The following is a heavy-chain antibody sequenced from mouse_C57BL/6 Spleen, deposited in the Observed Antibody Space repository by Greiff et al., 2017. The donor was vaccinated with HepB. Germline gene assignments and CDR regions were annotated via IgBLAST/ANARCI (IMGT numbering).Heavy chain of an antibody. Sequence: QVQLQQPGAELVKPGASVKLSCKASGYTFTSYWMHWVKQRPGRGLGWIGRIDTNSGGTKYNEKFKSKATLTVDKPSSTAYMQLSILTSEDSAVYYCARSPFTTLVSPYWGQGTSVTVSS. D-gene: IGHD1-1*01. CDR2: IDTNSGGT. CDR1: GYTFTSYW. CDR3: ARSPFTTLVSPY. J-gene: IGHJ4*01. V-gene: IGHV1-72*01.